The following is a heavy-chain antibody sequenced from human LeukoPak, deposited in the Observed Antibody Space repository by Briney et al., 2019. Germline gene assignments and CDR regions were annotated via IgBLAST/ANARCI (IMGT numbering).Heavy chain of an antibody. CDR3: AKESAAAGTVDY. D-gene: IGHD6-13*01. CDR1: GFTFSSYA. Sequence: GGSLRLSCAASGFTFSSYAMSWVRQAPGKGPEWVAFIRYDGSNKYYADSVKGRFTISRDNSKNTLYLQMNSLRAEDTAVYYCAKESAAAGTVDYWGQGTLVTVSS. CDR2: IRYDGSNK. V-gene: IGHV3-30*02. J-gene: IGHJ4*02.